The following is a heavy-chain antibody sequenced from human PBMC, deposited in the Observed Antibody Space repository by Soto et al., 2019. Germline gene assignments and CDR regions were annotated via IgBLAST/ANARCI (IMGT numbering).Heavy chain of an antibody. D-gene: IGHD3-10*01. Sequence: GGSLRLSCVASGFTFIDFGMHWVRQGPGKGLEWLAVISEDAETDFHADSVKGRFTVSRDNFKETLYLQMNSLTTDDSGVYFCAKAPFRRPYYFYGMDVWGQGTTVTVSS. CDR3: AKAPFRRPYYFYGMDV. CDR1: GFTFIDFG. CDR2: ISEDAETD. V-gene: IGHV3-30*18. J-gene: IGHJ6*02.